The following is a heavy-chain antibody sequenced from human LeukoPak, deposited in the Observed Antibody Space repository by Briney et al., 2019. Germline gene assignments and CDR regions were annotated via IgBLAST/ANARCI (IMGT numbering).Heavy chain of an antibody. J-gene: IGHJ4*02. Sequence: TGGSLRLSCAASGFTFSSYAMHWVRQAPGKGLEWVAVISYDGSNKYYADSVKGRFTISRDNSKNTLYLQMNSLRAEDTAVYYCARDQEYDYVWGSYRRSPKYYFDYWGQGTLVTVSS. CDR1: GFTFSSYA. CDR2: ISYDGSNK. V-gene: IGHV3-30-3*01. CDR3: ARDQEYDYVWGSYRRSPKYYFDY. D-gene: IGHD3-16*02.